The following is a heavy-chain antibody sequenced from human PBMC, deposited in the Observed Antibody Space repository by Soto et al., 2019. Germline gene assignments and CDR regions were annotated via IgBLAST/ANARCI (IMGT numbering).Heavy chain of an antibody. CDR3: TTALPWFGELGNHDY. CDR2: IKSKTDGGTT. V-gene: IGHV3-15*07. D-gene: IGHD3-10*01. CDR1: GFTFSNAW. J-gene: IGHJ4*02. Sequence: GGSLRLSCAASGFTFSNAWMNWVRQAPGKGLEWVGRIKSKTDGGTTDYAAPVKGRFTISRDDSKNTLYLQMNSLKTEDTAVYYCTTALPWFGELGNHDYWGQGTLVTVSS.